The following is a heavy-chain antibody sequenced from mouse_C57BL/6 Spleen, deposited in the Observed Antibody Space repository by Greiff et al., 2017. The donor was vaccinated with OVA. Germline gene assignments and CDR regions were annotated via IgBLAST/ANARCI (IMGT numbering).Heavy chain of an antibody. Sequence: EVQRVESGGGLVKPGGSLKLSCAASGFTFSSYAMSWVRQTPEKRLEWVANISDGGSYTYYPDNVKGRFTISRDNAKNNLYLQMSHLKSEDTAMYYCARDRCYYEGYAMDYWGQGTSVTVSS. J-gene: IGHJ4*01. CDR1: GFTFSSYA. D-gene: IGHD1-1*01. V-gene: IGHV5-4*01. CDR2: ISDGGSYT. CDR3: ARDRCYYEGYAMDY.